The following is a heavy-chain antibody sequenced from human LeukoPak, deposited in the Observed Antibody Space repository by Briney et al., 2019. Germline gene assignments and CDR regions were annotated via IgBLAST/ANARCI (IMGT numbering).Heavy chain of an antibody. V-gene: IGHV3-74*01. Sequence: GGSLRLSCAASGFTLSSYWMHWVRQGPGKGLVWVSCINSDGSRTTYADSVKGRFTISRDNAKNTLYLQMNTLRVEDTAVYYCARGSWSAADTNIDYWGQGTLVTVSS. CDR1: GFTLSSYW. CDR2: INSDGSRT. D-gene: IGHD6-13*01. J-gene: IGHJ4*02. CDR3: ARGSWSAADTNIDY.